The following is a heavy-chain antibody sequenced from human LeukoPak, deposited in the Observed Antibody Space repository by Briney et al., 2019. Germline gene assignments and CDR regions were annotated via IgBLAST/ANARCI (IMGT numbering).Heavy chain of an antibody. CDR2: IYYSGST. CDR3: ARGGKAAVRFDL. D-gene: IGHD2-15*01. J-gene: IGHJ2*01. Sequence: SETLSLACTVSGGSISSGDYYWSWIRQPPGKGLEWIGYIYYSGSTYYNPALKSRVTISVDTSKNQFSLKLSFVTAADTAVYYCARGGKAAVRFDLWGRGTLVTVSS. V-gene: IGHV4-30-4*01. CDR1: GGSISSGDYY.